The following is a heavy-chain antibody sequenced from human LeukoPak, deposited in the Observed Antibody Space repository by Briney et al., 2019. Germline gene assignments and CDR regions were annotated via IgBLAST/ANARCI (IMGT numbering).Heavy chain of an antibody. CDR3: AREACSSGTCDAFDI. D-gene: IGHD2-15*01. V-gene: IGHV4-34*01. Sequence: SETPSLTCAVYGASFSGYYWSWIRQPPGKGLEWIGEINHSITTNYNPSLKSRVSMSVDTSKNQFSLKLSSVTAADTAVYYCAREACSSGTCDAFDIWGQGTRVTVSS. CDR2: INHSITT. CDR1: GASFSGYY. J-gene: IGHJ3*02.